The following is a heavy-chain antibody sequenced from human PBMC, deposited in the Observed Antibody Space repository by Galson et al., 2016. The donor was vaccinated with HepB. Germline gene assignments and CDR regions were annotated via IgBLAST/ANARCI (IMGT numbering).Heavy chain of an antibody. Sequence: FLRLSCEASGFRPSSYAVCWVRQAPGKGLESVSGIRGSCGRTYYADSVKGRFTISRDNSKYTVYLQINSLRVEDTALYYCAKDGYFASGSALYGMHVWGLGTLVTVSS. CDR3: AKDGYFASGSALYGMHV. CDR1: GFRPSSYA. V-gene: IGHV3-23*01. D-gene: IGHD3-10*01. CDR2: IRGSCGRT. J-gene: IGHJ4*02.